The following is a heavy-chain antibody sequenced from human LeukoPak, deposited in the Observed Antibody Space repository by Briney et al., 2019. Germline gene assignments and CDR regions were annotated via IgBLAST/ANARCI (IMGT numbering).Heavy chain of an antibody. CDR1: GGSISGNY. J-gene: IGHJ3*02. V-gene: IGHV4-59*01. Sequence: SETLSLTCTVSGGSISGNYWSWIRQPPGKELEWIGYIFYSGTTTYNPSLKSRVTISVDTSKNQFSLKLSSVTAADTAVYYWARDSRYCSSTSCYTDLDAFDIWGQGTMVTVSS. CDR3: ARDSRYCSSTSCYTDLDAFDI. D-gene: IGHD2-2*02. CDR2: IFYSGTT.